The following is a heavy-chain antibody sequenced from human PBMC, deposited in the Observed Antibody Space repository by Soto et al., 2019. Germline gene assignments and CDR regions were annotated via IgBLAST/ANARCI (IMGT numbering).Heavy chain of an antibody. CDR3: AKDTDNCSSTSCYAGGAFDI. V-gene: IGHV3-9*01. Sequence: GGSLRLSCAASGFTFDDYAMHWVRQAPGKGLEWFLGISWNSGSIGYADFVKGRFTISRDNAKNSLFLQMNSLRAEDTALYYFAKDTDNCSSTSCYAGGAFDIWGQGTMVTVSS. CDR1: GFTFDDYA. D-gene: IGHD2-2*01. J-gene: IGHJ3*02. CDR2: ISWNSGSI.